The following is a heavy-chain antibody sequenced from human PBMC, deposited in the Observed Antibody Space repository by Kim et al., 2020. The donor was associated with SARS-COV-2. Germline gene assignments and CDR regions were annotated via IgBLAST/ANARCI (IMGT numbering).Heavy chain of an antibody. CDR3: ARQGRWELTAMVN. V-gene: IGHV4-39*01. Sequence: SETLSLTCTVSGGSISSSSYYWGWIRQPPGKGLEWIGSIYYSGSTYYNPSLKSRVTISVDTSKNQFSLKLSSVTAADTAVYYCARQGRWELTAMVNWGQG. J-gene: IGHJ1*01. CDR2: IYYSGST. D-gene: IGHD1-26*01. CDR1: GGSISSSSYY.